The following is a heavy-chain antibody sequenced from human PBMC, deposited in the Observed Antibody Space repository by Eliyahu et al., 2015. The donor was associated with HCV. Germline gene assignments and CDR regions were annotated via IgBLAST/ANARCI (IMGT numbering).Heavy chain of an antibody. CDR3: ASGGGGIAVAGTGGWFDP. CDR2: IHYSGSA. D-gene: IGHD6-19*01. V-gene: IGHV4-59*01. Sequence: QVQLQESGPGLVKPSETLSXTCTVSGGSIPTYYWSWIRQPPGKGLEWIGYIHYSGSANYNPTLKSRVTISVDTSKNQFSLNLTSVTAADTAVYYCASGGGGIAVAGTGGWFDPWDQGTLVTVSS. J-gene: IGHJ5*02. CDR1: GGSIPTYY.